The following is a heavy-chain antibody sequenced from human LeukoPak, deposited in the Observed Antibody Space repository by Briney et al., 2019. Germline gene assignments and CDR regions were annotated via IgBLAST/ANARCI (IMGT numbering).Heavy chain of an antibody. CDR3: ARGVGQTTGTTGGYYFDF. J-gene: IGHJ4*02. CDR2: ISAYNGNT. D-gene: IGHD1-1*01. V-gene: IGHV1-18*01. Sequence: ASVKVSCKASGYTFTNYGITWVRQAPGQGLEWMGWISAYNGNTNYAQKVQGTVPMTTDTSTTKDYMELRSLRSDDTAVYYCARGVGQTTGTTGGYYFDFWGQGTLVTVSS. CDR1: GYTFTNYG.